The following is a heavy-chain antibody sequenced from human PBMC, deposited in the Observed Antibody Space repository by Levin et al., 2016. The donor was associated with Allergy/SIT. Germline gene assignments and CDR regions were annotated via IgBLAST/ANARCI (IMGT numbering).Heavy chain of an antibody. D-gene: IGHD1-26*01. CDR1: GFTFSSYG. V-gene: IGHV3-33*01. CDR2: IWYDGSNK. Sequence: GESLKISCAASGFTFSSYGMHWVRQAPGKGLEWVAVIWYDGSNKYYADSVKGRFTISRDNSKNTLYLQMNSLRAEDTAVYYCARGPGRFDYYYYGMDVWGQGTTVTVSS. CDR3: ARGPGRFDYYYYGMDV. J-gene: IGHJ6*02.